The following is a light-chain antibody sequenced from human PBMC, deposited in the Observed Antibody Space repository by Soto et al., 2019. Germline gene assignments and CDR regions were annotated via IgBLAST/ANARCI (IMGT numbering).Light chain of an antibody. Sequence: IEMTQYPSTLSGSVGDRVTITFRASQGVSTWLAWYQHKPGQAPKLLIYEASKLQSGVPSRFSASGSVRDFTLTITSLQPEDSATYYCQQYYDFRTFGQGTKVDIK. CDR3: QQYYDFRT. V-gene: IGKV1-5*03. J-gene: IGKJ1*01. CDR1: QGVSTW. CDR2: EAS.